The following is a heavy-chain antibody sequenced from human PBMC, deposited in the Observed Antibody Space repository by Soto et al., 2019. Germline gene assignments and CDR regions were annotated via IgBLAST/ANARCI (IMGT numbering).Heavy chain of an antibody. CDR1: GGTFSSYA. CDR2: IIPIFGTA. J-gene: IGHJ3*02. V-gene: IGHV1-69*01. D-gene: IGHD2-2*03. CDR3: ARDHGYCSSTSCYPQQDAFDI. Sequence: VNVSCKASGGTFSSYAISWVRQAPGQGLEWMGGIIPIFGTANYAQKFQGRVTITADESTSTAYMELSSLRSEDTAVYYCARDHGYCSSTSCYPQQDAFDIWGQGTMVTVSS.